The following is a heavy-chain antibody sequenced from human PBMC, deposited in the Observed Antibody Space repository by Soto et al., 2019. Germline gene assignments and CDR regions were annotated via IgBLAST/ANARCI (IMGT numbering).Heavy chain of an antibody. V-gene: IGHV4-4*07. CDR2: IYTSGST. D-gene: IGHD6-13*01. CDR1: GGSISSYY. J-gene: IGHJ4*02. Sequence: PSETLSLTCTVSGGSISSYYWSWIRQPAGKGLEWIGRIYTSGSTNYNPSLKSRVTMSVDTSKNQFSLKLSSVTAADTAVYYCASDLGGAAAGPYFDYWGQGTLVTAPQ. CDR3: ASDLGGAAAGPYFDY.